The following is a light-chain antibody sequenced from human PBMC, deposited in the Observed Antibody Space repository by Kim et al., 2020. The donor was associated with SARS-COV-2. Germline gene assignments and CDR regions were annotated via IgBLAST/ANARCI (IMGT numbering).Light chain of an antibody. CDR2: SAS. V-gene: IGKV1D-12*01. Sequence: DIQMTQSPSSVSASVGDRVTITCRASQSIGNWLAWYQQKPGKAPNLLIYSASSLQSGVPSRFSGSGSGTDFTLTISSLQPEDFATYYCQQANTFPWTFGRGTKVDIK. CDR3: QQANTFPWT. J-gene: IGKJ1*01. CDR1: QSIGNW.